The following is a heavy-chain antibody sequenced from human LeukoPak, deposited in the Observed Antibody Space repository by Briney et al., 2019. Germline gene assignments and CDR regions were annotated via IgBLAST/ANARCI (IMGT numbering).Heavy chain of an antibody. Sequence: GGSLRLSCAASGFTFSSYAMNWVRQAPGKGLEWVSRISASGGSTYYADSVKGRFTISRDNSENTLYLQMDSLRAEDTAVYYCAKDMIVLGFASDFDYWGQGTLVTVSS. V-gene: IGHV3-23*01. D-gene: IGHD3-22*01. CDR1: GFTFSSYA. CDR3: AKDMIVLGFASDFDY. CDR2: ISASGGST. J-gene: IGHJ4*02.